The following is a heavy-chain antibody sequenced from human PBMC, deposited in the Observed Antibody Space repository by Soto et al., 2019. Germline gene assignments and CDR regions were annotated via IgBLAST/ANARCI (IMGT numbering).Heavy chain of an antibody. D-gene: IGHD2-2*01. J-gene: IGHJ4*02. CDR3: ARRGYCSSTSLCGNKFDY. CDR2: IDPSDSYT. V-gene: IGHV5-10-1*01. CDR1: GYSFTSYW. Sequence: GESLKISCKGSGYSFTSYWISWVRQMPGKGLEWMGRIDPSDSYTNYSPSFQGHVTISADKSISTAYLQWSSLKASDTAMYYCARRGYCSSTSLCGNKFDYWGQGTLVTVSS.